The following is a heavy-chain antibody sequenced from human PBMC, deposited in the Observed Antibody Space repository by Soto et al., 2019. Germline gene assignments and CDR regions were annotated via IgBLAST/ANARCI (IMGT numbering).Heavy chain of an antibody. D-gene: IGHD6-13*01. CDR2: IIPIFGTA. V-gene: IGHV1-69*01. CDR3: VRERGIAAAGTKSYFDY. Sequence: QVQLVQSGAEVKKPGSSVKVSCKASGGTFSSYAISWVRQAPGQGLEWMGGIIPIFGTANYAQKFQGRVTITADESTSTAYMELSSLRSEDTAVYYWVRERGIAAAGTKSYFDYWGQGTLVTVSS. CDR1: GGTFSSYA. J-gene: IGHJ4*02.